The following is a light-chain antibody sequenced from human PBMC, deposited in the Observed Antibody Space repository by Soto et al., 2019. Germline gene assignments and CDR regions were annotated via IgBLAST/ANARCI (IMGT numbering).Light chain of an antibody. Sequence: QSALTQPASVSGSPGQSITISCTGTSSDVGRYNLVSWYQQHPGKAPKLMIYEGSKRPSGVSNRFSGSKSGNTASLTISGLQAEDEADYYCCSYAGSWVFGGGTKVTVL. CDR3: CSYAGSWV. J-gene: IGLJ3*02. CDR2: EGS. CDR1: SSDVGRYNL. V-gene: IGLV2-23*01.